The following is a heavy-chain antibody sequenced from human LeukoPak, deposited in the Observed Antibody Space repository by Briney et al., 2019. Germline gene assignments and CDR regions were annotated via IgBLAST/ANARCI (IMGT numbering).Heavy chain of an antibody. CDR2: ITVSGGNT. CDR3: AKLLVATGTDY. CDR1: GFTFANYP. Sequence: GSLRLSCAASGFTFANYPMIWVRQAPGKGLEWVSSITVSGGNTYYAASVKGRFTTSRDNSKNTLYLQMNSLRAEDTAIYYCAKLLVATGTDYWGQGTLVTVSS. V-gene: IGHV3-23*01. D-gene: IGHD6-13*01. J-gene: IGHJ4*02.